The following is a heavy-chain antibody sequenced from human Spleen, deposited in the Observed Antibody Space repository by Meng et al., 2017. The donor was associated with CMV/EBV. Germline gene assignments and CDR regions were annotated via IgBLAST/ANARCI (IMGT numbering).Heavy chain of an antibody. CDR2: ISSDGSAT. J-gene: IGHJ4*02. CDR3: AKASNARGNEAFFDY. V-gene: IGHV3-74*01. CDR1: GFSLTGYW. D-gene: IGHD1-1*01. Sequence: GGSLRLSCVASGFSLTGYWMHWVRQTPGTGLVWLSSISSDGSATRNADSVKGRFTISRDNAKNSLYLQMNSLRAEDTALYYCAKASNARGNEAFFDYWGQGTLVTVSS.